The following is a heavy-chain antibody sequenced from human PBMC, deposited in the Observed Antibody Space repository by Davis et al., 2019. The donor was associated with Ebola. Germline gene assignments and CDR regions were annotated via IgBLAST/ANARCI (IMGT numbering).Heavy chain of an antibody. V-gene: IGHV3-74*01. Sequence: GESLKISCAASGFTFSSYGMHWVRQAPGTGLVWLSRINSDGSDTSYADSVKGRFTISRDNAKNTLYLQMNSLRDEDAAVYFCVRVVVEEGTATRFDYWGQGTLVTVSS. CDR3: VRVVVEEGTATRFDY. CDR2: INSDGSDT. D-gene: IGHD5-24*01. CDR1: GFTFSSYG. J-gene: IGHJ4*02.